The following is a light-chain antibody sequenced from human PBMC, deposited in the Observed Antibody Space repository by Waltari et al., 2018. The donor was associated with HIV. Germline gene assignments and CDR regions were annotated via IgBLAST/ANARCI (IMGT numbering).Light chain of an antibody. CDR1: SSDIGGYDY. Sequence: QSALTQPASVAGSPGQSITISCTGTSSDIGGYDYVSWYQQHPGKAPKLMIFDVNKRPSGVPARCSGSKSGRTASLTISGLQADDEADYYCCSYAGSYTEIFGGGTKLTVL. CDR2: DVN. J-gene: IGLJ2*01. V-gene: IGLV2-11*01. CDR3: CSYAGSYTEI.